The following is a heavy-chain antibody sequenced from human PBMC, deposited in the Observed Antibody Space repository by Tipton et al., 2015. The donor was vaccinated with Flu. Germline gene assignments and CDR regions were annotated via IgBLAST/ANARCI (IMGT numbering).Heavy chain of an antibody. D-gene: IGHD2-21*01. J-gene: IGHJ4*02. CDR3: ARHGLRLLNYFDD. V-gene: IGHV4-59*05. CDR1: GGSISSYY. CDR2: ISYSGST. Sequence: TLSLTCTVSGGSISSYYWSWIRQPPGKGLEWIGSISYSGSTYCNPSLKSRVTISVDTSKNQFSLKLTSVTATDTAVYYCARHGLRLLNYFDDWGQGTLVTVSS.